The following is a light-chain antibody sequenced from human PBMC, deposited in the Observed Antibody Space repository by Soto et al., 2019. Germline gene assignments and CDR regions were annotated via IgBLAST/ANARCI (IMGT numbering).Light chain of an antibody. Sequence: QSALTQPASVSGSPGQSITISCTGASSDVGGYIHVSWYQQHPGKAPKLMIYEVSNRPSGVSNRFSGSKSGNTASLTISGLQAEDEADYYCSSYTSSSTLAFGGGTQLTVL. V-gene: IGLV2-14*01. CDR2: EVS. J-gene: IGLJ2*01. CDR3: SSYTSSSTLA. CDR1: SSDVGGYIH.